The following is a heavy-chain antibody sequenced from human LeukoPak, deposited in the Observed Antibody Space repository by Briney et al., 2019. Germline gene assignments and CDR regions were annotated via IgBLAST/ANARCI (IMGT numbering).Heavy chain of an antibody. Sequence: GGALRLSCAASGFTFSTYGMHWVRQAPRPGLELVALIWNDGSKEYYADSVKGRLTISRDNSKNTLYLQVNSLRGEDTAVYYCARQNWDSGYYGMDVWGQGTTVTVSS. CDR1: GFTFSTYG. J-gene: IGHJ6*02. CDR2: IWNDGSKE. V-gene: IGHV3-33*01. D-gene: IGHD1-7*01. CDR3: ARQNWDSGYYGMDV.